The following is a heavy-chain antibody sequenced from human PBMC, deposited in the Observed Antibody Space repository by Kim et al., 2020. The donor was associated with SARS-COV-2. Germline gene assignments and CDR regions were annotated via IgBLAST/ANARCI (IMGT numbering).Heavy chain of an antibody. CDR2: ISSSSSYT. CDR3: ARVMGTVTTPRLWYYGMDV. CDR1: GFTFSDYY. J-gene: IGHJ6*02. D-gene: IGHD4-4*01. Sequence: GGSLRLSCAASGFTFSDYYMSWIRQAPGKGLEWVSYISSSSSYTNYADSVKGRFTISRDNAKNSLYLQMNSLRAEDTAVYYCARVMGTVTTPRLWYYGMDVWGQGTTVTVSS. V-gene: IGHV3-11*06.